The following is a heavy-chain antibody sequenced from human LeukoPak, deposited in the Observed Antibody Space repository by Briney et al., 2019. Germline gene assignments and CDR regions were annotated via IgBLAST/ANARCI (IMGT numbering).Heavy chain of an antibody. CDR2: IIPIFGTA. Sequence: SVKVSCKASGGTFSSYAISWVRQAPGQGLEWMGRIIPIFGTANYAQKFQGRVTITTDESTSTAYMELSSLRSEDTAVYYCAREVGIAAAVGYWGQGTLVTVSS. CDR3: AREVGIAAAVGY. D-gene: IGHD6-13*01. CDR1: GGTFSSYA. J-gene: IGHJ4*02. V-gene: IGHV1-69*05.